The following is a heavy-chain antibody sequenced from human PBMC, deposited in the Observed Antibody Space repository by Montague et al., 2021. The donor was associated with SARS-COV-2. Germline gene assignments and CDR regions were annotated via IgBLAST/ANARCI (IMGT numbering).Heavy chain of an antibody. V-gene: IGHV3-23*03. D-gene: IGHD6-13*01. J-gene: IGHJ5*02. CDR1: GFTFISYA. CDR2: IHNGDGNT. Sequence: SLRLFCAASGFTFISYAMSWFLHAPGKGLYLVSLIHNGDGNTYSGYSVKGRFTISRDNSTNTLYLQMNSLRAEDTAVYYCAKAYSSSWWNWFDPWGQGTLVTVSS. CDR3: AKAYSSSWWNWFDP.